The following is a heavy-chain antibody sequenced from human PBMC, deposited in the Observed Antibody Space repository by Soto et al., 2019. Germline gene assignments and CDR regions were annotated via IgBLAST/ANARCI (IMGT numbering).Heavy chain of an antibody. CDR3: ARDQTGITTAGVGRIDR. CDR1: GFTFSTHA. CDR2: VSFDGSNK. V-gene: IGHV3-30-3*01. Sequence: QVQLVESGGGVVQPGRSLRLSCAASGFTFSTHAMHWVRQAPGKGLECVAIVSFDGSNKYYADSVKGRFTISRDNSKNTLYLQMSGLTPEDTALYYCARDQTGITTAGVGRIDRWGQGTLVTVSS. J-gene: IGHJ5*02. D-gene: IGHD6-13*01.